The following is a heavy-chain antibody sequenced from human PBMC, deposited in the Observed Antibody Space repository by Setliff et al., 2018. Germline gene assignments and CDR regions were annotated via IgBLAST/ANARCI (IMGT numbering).Heavy chain of an antibody. CDR1: GYTFTGYY. J-gene: IGHJ6*02. V-gene: IGHV1-2*07. Sequence: ASVKVSCKASGYTFTGYYMHWVRQAPGQGLEWMGWINPDSGVTNYTHEFQGRVTMTRDTSINTAYLGLSRLRSDDTAVYYCARARHFGMDVWGQGTTVTVSS. CDR3: ARARHFGMDV. CDR2: INPDSGVT.